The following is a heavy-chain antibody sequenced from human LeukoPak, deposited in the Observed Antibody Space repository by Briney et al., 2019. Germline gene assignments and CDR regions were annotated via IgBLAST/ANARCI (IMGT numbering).Heavy chain of an antibody. J-gene: IGHJ4*02. V-gene: IGHV3-30*04. CDR2: ISYDGSNK. CDR1: GFTFKDYT. Sequence: GGSLRLSCAGTGFTFKDYTLHWVRQAPGKGLEWVAVISYDGSNKYYADSVKGRFTISRDNSKNTLYLQMNSLRAEDTAVYYCAKARGYSYGYSFDYWGQGTLVTVSS. D-gene: IGHD5-18*01. CDR3: AKARGYSYGYSFDY.